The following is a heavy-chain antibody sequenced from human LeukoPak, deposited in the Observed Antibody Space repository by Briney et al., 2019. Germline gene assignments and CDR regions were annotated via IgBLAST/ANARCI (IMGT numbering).Heavy chain of an antibody. CDR3: ARVADDGSLDS. D-gene: IGHD1-1*01. V-gene: IGHV3-21*01. J-gene: IGHJ4*02. Sequence: GGSLRLSCAASGFTFSSYEMNWVRQAPGKGLEWVASISSGSSYIYYADSVKGRFTISRDNAKNSLFLQMNSLRAEDTSVTYCARVADDGSLDSWGQGTLVTVSS. CDR2: ISSGSSYI. CDR1: GFTFSSYE.